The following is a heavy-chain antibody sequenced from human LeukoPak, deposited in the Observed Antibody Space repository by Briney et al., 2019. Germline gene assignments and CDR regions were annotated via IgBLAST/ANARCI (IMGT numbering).Heavy chain of an antibody. Sequence: PRGSLRLSCAASGFTFSGYSMNWVRQAPGKGLEWVSFTTTGSTTTYYADSVKGRFTISRDDAKNSLYLQMNSLRAEDTAVYYCARILPPGYYYYYMDVWGKGTTVTVSS. D-gene: IGHD1-1*01. J-gene: IGHJ6*03. CDR1: GFTFSGYS. CDR2: TTTGSTTT. V-gene: IGHV3-48*01. CDR3: ARILPPGYYYYYMDV.